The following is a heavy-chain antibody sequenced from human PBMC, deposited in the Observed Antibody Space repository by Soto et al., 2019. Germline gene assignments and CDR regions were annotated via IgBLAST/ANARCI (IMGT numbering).Heavy chain of an antibody. D-gene: IGHD4-17*01. J-gene: IGHJ5*02. CDR2: ISYDGSNK. V-gene: IGHV3-30*18. Sequence: GGSLRLSCAASGFTFSSYGMHWVRQAPGKGLEWVAVISYDGSNKYYADSVKGRFTISRDNSKNTLYLQMNSLRAEDTAVYYSAKDQTTGTAWEVLAPWGQGPLVPVPP. CDR3: AKDQTTGTAWEVLAP. CDR1: GFTFSSYG.